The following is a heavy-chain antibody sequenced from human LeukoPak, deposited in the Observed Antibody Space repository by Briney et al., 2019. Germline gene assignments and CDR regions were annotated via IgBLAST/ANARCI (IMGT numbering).Heavy chain of an antibody. J-gene: IGHJ3*02. Sequence: ASVKVSCKASGYTFTGYGISWVRQAPGQGLEWMGWISAHNGNIKYAQKIQGRVTMTTDTSTSTAYMELRSLRSDDTAVYYCARGAAAGIGYAFDIWGQGTMVTVSS. D-gene: IGHD6-13*01. CDR2: ISAHNGNI. CDR1: GYTFTGYG. CDR3: ARGAAAGIGYAFDI. V-gene: IGHV1-18*01.